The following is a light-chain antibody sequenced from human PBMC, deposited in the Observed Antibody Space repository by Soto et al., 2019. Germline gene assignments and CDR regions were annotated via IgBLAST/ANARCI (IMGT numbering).Light chain of an antibody. V-gene: IGLV8-61*01. Sequence: QAVVTQEPSFSVSPGRTVTLTCGLNSGSVSTSYYPSWYQQTPGQAPRTLIYSTNTRSSGVPDRFSGSILGNKAALTITGAQADDESDYYCVLYMGSGISVFGGRTKLTVL. CDR2: STN. CDR1: SGSVSTSYY. J-gene: IGLJ2*01. CDR3: VLYMGSGISV.